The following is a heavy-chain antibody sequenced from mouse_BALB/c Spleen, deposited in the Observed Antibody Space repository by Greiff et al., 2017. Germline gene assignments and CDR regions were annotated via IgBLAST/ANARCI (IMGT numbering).Heavy chain of an antibody. J-gene: IGHJ3*01. D-gene: IGHD2-3*01. CDR2: INPDSSTI. CDR3: ARPVYDGFTPFAY. Sequence: EVKLLESGGGLVQPGGSLKLSCAASGFDFSRYWMSWVRQAPGKGLEWIGEINPDSSTINYTPSLKDKFIISRDNAKNTLYLQMSKVRSEDTALYYCARPVYDGFTPFAYWGQGTLVTVSA. CDR1: GFDFSRYW. V-gene: IGHV4-1*02.